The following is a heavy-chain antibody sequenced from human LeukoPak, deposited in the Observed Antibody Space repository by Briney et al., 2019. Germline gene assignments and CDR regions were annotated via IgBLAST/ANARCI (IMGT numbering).Heavy chain of an antibody. V-gene: IGHV3-21*01. J-gene: IGHJ6*02. D-gene: IGHD7-27*01. CDR1: GFIFSSYS. CDR3: ASLTGDPYYYYGMDV. Sequence: GGSLRLPCAASGFIFSSYSMNWVRQAPGKGLEWVSSISSSSSYIYYADSVKGRFTISRDNAKNSLYLQMNSLRAEDTAVYYCASLTGDPYYYYGMDVWGQGTTVTVSS. CDR2: ISSSSSYI.